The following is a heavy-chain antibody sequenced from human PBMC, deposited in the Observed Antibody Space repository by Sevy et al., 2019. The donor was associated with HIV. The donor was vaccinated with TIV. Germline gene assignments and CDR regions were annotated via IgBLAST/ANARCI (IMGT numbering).Heavy chain of an antibody. J-gene: IGHJ4*02. Sequence: GGSLRLSCAASGFTFSSYSMNWVRQAPGKGLEWVSSISSSSSYIYYADSVKDRFTISRDNAKNSLYLQMNSLRAEDTAVYYCARAGGSYSSYDYWGQGTLVTVSS. D-gene: IGHD6-6*01. CDR2: ISSSSSYI. CDR3: ARAGGSYSSYDY. CDR1: GFTFSSYS. V-gene: IGHV3-21*01.